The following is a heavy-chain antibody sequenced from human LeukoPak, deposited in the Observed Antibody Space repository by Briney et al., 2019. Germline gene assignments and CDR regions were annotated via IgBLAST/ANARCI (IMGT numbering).Heavy chain of an antibody. Sequence: PGGSLRLSCAASGFTFSSYSMNWVRQAPGKGLEWVSSISSSSSYIYYADSVKGRFTISRDNAKNSLYLQMNSLRAEDTAVYYCARDSFGGSYPNWFDPWGQGTLSPSPQ. J-gene: IGHJ5*02. CDR2: ISSSSSYI. D-gene: IGHD1-26*01. CDR3: ARDSFGGSYPNWFDP. CDR1: GFTFSSYS. V-gene: IGHV3-21*01.